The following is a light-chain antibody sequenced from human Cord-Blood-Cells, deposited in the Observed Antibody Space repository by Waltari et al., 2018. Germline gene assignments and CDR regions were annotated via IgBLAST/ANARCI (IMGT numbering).Light chain of an antibody. CDR1: KLGDKY. J-gene: IGLJ2*01. CDR3: QAWDSSTVV. CDR2: QES. Sequence: SYELTQPPSVSVSPGQTASITCSGDKLGDKYACLYQQKPGQSPVLVIYQESKRPSGIPERFSGSNSGNTATLTISGTHAMDEADYYCQAWDSSTVVFGGGTKLTVL. V-gene: IGLV3-1*01.